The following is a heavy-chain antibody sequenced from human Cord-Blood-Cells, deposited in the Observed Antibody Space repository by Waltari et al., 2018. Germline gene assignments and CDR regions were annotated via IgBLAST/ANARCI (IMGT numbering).Heavy chain of an antibody. J-gene: IGHJ3*02. Sequence: QVQLQQWGAGLLKPSETLSLTCAVYGGSFSGYYWSWIRQPPGKGLEWIGESKHSGSTNYNPSLKSRVTISVDTSKNQFSLKLSSVTAADTAVYYCARGPSATRAFDIWGQGTMVTVSS. V-gene: IGHV4-34*01. CDR3: ARGPSATRAFDI. CDR1: GGSFSGYY. CDR2: SKHSGST. D-gene: IGHD2-15*01.